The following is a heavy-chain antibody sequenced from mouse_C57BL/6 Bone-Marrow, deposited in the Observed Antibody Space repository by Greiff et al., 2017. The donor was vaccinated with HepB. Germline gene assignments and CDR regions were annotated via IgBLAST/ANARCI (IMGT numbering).Heavy chain of an antibody. D-gene: IGHD1-1*01. Sequence: LVESGAELARPGASVKLSCKASGYTFTSYGISWVKQRTGQGLEWIGEIYPRSGNTYYNEKFKGKATLTADKSSSTAYMELRSLTSEDSAVYFCARDPSTVVAEGFAYWGQGTLVTVSA. CDR3: ARDPSTVVAEGFAY. CDR1: GYTFTSYG. J-gene: IGHJ3*01. CDR2: IYPRSGNT. V-gene: IGHV1-81*01.